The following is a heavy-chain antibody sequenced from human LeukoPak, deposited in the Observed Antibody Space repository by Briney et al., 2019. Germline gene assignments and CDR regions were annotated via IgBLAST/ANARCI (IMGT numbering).Heavy chain of an antibody. J-gene: IGHJ4*02. CDR3: ASRYSSTAFDY. Sequence: GASVKVSCKASGGTFSGYAISWVRQAPGQGLEWMGGIIPIFGTANYAQKFQGRVTITADKSTRTAYMELSSLRSEDTAVYYCASRYSSTAFDYWGQGTLVTVSS. D-gene: IGHD6-13*01. CDR1: GGTFSGYA. V-gene: IGHV1-69*06. CDR2: IIPIFGTA.